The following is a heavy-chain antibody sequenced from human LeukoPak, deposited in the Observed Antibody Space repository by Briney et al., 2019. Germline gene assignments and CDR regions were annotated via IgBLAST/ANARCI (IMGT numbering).Heavy chain of an antibody. D-gene: IGHD3-10*01. J-gene: IGHJ4*02. CDR3: AKSVYHSGNY. CDR2: ISGGTT. CDR1: GFTISTYG. V-gene: IGHV3-23*01. Sequence: PGGSLRLSCAASGFTISTYGMCWVRQAPGKGLEWVSSISGGTTYYADSVKGRFTISRDNSKNTVSLQMNSLRAEDTAVYYCAKSVYHSGNYWGQGTLVTVSS.